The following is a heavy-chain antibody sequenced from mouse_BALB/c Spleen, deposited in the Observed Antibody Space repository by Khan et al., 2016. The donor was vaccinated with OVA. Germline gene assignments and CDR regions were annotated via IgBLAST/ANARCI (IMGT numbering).Heavy chain of an antibody. CDR2: INTYTGEP. CDR3: AKTPYFSCAINN. Sequence: QIQLVQSGPELKKPGETVKISCKASGHTFTNFGMNWVKQAPGKGLKWMGWINTYTGEPTYADDFNGRFAFSLEASASTAYLQINNLTNEDTATYICAKTPYFSCAINNWGQGTSVTVSA. D-gene: IGHD2-10*01. V-gene: IGHV9-3-1*01. CDR1: GHTFTNFG. J-gene: IGHJ4*01.